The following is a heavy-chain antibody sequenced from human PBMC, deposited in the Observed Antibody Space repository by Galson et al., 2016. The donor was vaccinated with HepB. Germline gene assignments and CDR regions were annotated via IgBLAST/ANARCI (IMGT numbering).Heavy chain of an antibody. V-gene: IGHV4-61*01. CDR2: IYYTGDYT. CDR3: ARDRTYYDSWSAYLDEASDL. Sequence: SETLSLTCTVSGGSVNSDNNYWSWIRQSPGKGLEWIGYIYYTGDYTDYNPSLKGRVTISLDTSKNQFSLDLTSVTAADTAVFYCARDRTYYDSWSAYLDEASDLWGQGTMVTVSS. J-gene: IGHJ3*01. CDR1: GGSVNSDNNY. D-gene: IGHD3-3*01.